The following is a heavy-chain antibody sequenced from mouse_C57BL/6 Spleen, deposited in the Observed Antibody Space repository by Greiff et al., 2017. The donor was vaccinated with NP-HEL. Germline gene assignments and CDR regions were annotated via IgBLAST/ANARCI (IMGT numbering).Heavy chain of an antibody. CDR3: ARSDGYYDWYFDV. J-gene: IGHJ1*03. Sequence: EVKLQQSGPELVKPGASVKISCKASGYTFTDYYMNWVKQSHGKSLEWIGDINPNNGGTSYNQKFKGKATLTVDKSSSTAYMELRSLTSEDSAVYYCARSDGYYDWYFDVWGTGTTVTVSS. V-gene: IGHV1-26*01. CDR1: GYTFTDYY. CDR2: INPNNGGT. D-gene: IGHD2-3*01.